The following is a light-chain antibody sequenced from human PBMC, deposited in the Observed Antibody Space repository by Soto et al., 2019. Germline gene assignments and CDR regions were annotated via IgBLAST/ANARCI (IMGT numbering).Light chain of an antibody. CDR3: QQRTNCPPT. CDR1: QSVRND. CDR2: AAS. Sequence: EIVLTQSPATLSLSPGERATLSCRASQSVRNDLVWYHEKPGQAPRVLIYAASNWDTGIPARFSGSGSWSDFTLTISSLEPEDFAIYYCQQRTNCPPTFGGGTKVEMK. V-gene: IGKV3-11*01. J-gene: IGKJ4*02.